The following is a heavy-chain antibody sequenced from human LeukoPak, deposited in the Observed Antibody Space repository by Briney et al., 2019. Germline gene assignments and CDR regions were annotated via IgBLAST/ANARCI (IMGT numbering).Heavy chain of an antibody. CDR3: TRMTAGRLFDY. V-gene: IGHV2-70*11. Sequence: ESGPTLVNPTQTLTLTCTFSGFALTTSGMCVNWVRQPPGKALGWLARIDWDDDKYYSSSLKTRLTISKDTSKNQVVLTMTNMDPVDTATYYCTRMTAGRLFDYWGQGTLVSVSS. CDR1: GFALTTSGMC. CDR2: IDWDDDK. D-gene: IGHD6-6*01. J-gene: IGHJ4*02.